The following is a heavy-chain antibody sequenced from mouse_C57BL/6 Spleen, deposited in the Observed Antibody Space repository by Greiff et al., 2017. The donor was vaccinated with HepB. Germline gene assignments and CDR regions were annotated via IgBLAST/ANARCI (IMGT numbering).Heavy chain of an antibody. CDR1: GYTFTSYW. Sequence: QVQLQQPGAELVRPGTSVKLSCKASGYTFTSYWMPWVKQRPGQGLEWIGVIDPSDSYTNYNQQFKGKATLTVDTSSSTAYMQLSSLTSEDSAVYYCARRGDYDWAIDYWGQGTSVTVSS. J-gene: IGHJ4*01. D-gene: IGHD2-4*01. CDR3: ARRGDYDWAIDY. CDR2: IDPSDSYT. V-gene: IGHV1-59*01.